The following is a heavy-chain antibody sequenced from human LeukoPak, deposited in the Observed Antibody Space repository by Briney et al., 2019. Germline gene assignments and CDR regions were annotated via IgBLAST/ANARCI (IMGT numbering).Heavy chain of an antibody. J-gene: IGHJ4*02. CDR1: GGSISSSSYY. CDR2: IYYSGST. V-gene: IGHV4-39*07. Sequence: SETLSLTCTVSGGSISSSSYYWGWIRQPPGKGLEWIGSIYYSGSTNYNPSLKSRVTISVDTSKNQFSLKLSSVTAADTAVYYCAGEPYCGGDCDLPFDYWGQGTLVTVSS. D-gene: IGHD2-21*02. CDR3: AGEPYCGGDCDLPFDY.